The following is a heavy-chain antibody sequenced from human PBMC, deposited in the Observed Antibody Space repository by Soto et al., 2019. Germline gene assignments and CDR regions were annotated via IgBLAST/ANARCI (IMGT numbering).Heavy chain of an antibody. J-gene: IGHJ5*02. CDR1: CGSISSSSYY. D-gene: IGHD3-10*01. V-gene: IGHV4-39*01. Sequence: PSETLSLTCTVSCGSISSSSYYWGWIRQPPGKGLEWIGSIYYSGSTYYNPSLKSRVTISVDTSKNQFSLKLSSVTAADTAVYYCARVIGITMVRGVIRWGAPWGLGTLVTVS. CDR2: IYYSGST. CDR3: ARVIGITMVRGVIRWGAP.